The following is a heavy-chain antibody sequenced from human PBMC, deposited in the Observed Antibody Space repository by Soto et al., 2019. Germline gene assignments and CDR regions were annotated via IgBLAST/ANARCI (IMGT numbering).Heavy chain of an antibody. Sequence: SETLSLTCTVSGGSISSGGYYWSWIRQHPGKGLEWIGYIYYSGSTYYNPSLKSRVTISVDTSKNQFSLKLSSVTAADTAVYYCARDFKDYYGSGSYYNVGFDPWGQGTLVTVSS. CDR3: ARDFKDYYGSGSYYNVGFDP. V-gene: IGHV4-31*03. J-gene: IGHJ5*02. CDR2: IYYSGST. D-gene: IGHD3-10*01. CDR1: GGSISSGGYY.